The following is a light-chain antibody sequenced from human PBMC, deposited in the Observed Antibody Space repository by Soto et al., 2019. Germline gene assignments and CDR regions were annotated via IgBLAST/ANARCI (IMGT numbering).Light chain of an antibody. CDR1: QSVSGND. CDR3: QQCVRSPYT. V-gene: IGKV3-20*01. J-gene: IGKJ2*01. Sequence: EIVLTQSPGTLSLSPGERGTLSCWASQSVSGNDLAWYQQKPGQAPRLLIYGASSRATGIPDRFNGNGSGTDFTLTISRLEPEDFAVYYCQQCVRSPYTFGQVTKLEIK. CDR2: GAS.